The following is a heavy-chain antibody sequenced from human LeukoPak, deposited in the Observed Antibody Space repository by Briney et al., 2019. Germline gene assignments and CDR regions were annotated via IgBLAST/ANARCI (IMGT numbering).Heavy chain of an antibody. V-gene: IGHV3-21*01. CDR2: ISSSSSYI. J-gene: IGHJ4*02. CDR1: GFTFSIYS. CDR3: ARLTTTVTTPFDY. Sequence: GGCLCLSCAPDGFTFSIYSMKSVSQAPGKGLEWVSSISSSSSYIYYADSVKGRLTISRDKAKNSLYLQMNSLRAEDTAVYYCARLTTTVTTPFDYWGQGTLVTVSS. D-gene: IGHD4-17*01.